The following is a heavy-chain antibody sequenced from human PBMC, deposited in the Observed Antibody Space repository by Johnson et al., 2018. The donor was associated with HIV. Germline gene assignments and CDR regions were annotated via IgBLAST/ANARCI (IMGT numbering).Heavy chain of an antibody. CDR1: GFTFSSYA. D-gene: IGHD7-27*01. Sequence: VQVVESGGGLVQPGGSLRLSCAASGFTFSSYAMSWVRQTPGKRLEWVANIKQDGSEKYYVDSVKGRFTISRDNAKNSLYLQMNSLRTTVLTGDDAFDIWGQGTMVTVSS. J-gene: IGHJ3*02. CDR3: FDI. CDR2: IKQDGSEK. V-gene: IGHV3-7*01.